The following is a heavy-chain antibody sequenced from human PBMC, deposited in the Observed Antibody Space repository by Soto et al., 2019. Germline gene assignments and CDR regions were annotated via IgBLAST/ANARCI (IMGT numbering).Heavy chain of an antibody. CDR2: IYHSGTT. V-gene: IGHV4-38-2*01. D-gene: IGHD3-10*01. Sequence: PSETLSLTCAVSGDSITSIYHWAWIRQPPGRGLEWVASIYHSGTTYYNPSLKSRVTISVDTSKNQFSLNLRSVTAADSAVYYCARSMVHYYYYGMDVWGQGTTVTVSS. CDR1: GDSITSIYH. J-gene: IGHJ6*02. CDR3: ARSMVHYYYYGMDV.